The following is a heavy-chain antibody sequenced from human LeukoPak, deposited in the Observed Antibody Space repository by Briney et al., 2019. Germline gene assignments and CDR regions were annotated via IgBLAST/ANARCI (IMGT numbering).Heavy chain of an antibody. CDR2: ISSSGSTI. J-gene: IGHJ4*02. D-gene: IGHD6-6*01. Sequence: GGSLRLSCAASGFTFSDYYMSWIRQAPGKGLEWVSYISSSGSTIYYADSVKGRFTISRDNAKNSLYLQMNRLRAEDTAVCYCARAYSSSSFFDYWGQGTLVTVSS. CDR1: GFTFSDYY. V-gene: IGHV3-11*04. CDR3: ARAYSSSSFFDY.